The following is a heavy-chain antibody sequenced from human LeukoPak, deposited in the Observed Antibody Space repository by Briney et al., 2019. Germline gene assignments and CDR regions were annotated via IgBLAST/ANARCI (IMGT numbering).Heavy chain of an antibody. J-gene: IGHJ5*02. CDR2: IYSSGST. D-gene: IGHD1-14*01. V-gene: IGHV4-59*08. Sequence: PSETLSLTCTVSGASISPYYWTWIRQPPGKGLEWLGYIYSSGSTSYNPSLKSRVTISLDTSNNQFSLRLSSVTAADTAVYYCARLPGTGRFDPWGQGTLVTVSS. CDR1: GASISPYY. CDR3: ARLPGTGRFDP.